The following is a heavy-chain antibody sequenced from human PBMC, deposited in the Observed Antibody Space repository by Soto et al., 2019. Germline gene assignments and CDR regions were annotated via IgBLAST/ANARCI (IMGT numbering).Heavy chain of an antibody. CDR2: FYSDDTT. V-gene: IGHV3-53*01. CDR3: ARLARFSLDF. CDR1: GLTVSSNY. D-gene: IGHD3-3*01. J-gene: IGHJ4*02. Sequence: EVQLVESGGGLIQPGGSLRLSCAASGLTVSSNYMGWVRQAPGKGLEWISVFYSDDTTYYADSVKGRFTISRDNSKNTLYLQMNSLRADDMALYYCARLARFSLDFWGQGTLVTVSS.